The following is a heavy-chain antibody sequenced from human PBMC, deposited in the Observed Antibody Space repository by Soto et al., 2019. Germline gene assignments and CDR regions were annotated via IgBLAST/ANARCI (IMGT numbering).Heavy chain of an antibody. V-gene: IGHV3-48*01. CDR2: ISSSSSTI. D-gene: IGHD2-2*01. Sequence: GGSLRLSCAASGFTFSSYSMNWVRQAPGKGLEWVSYISSSSSTIYYADSVKGRFTISRDNAKNSLYLQMNSLRAEDTAVYYCARAPLTSSTTVSSAKHPVRDKRKDYYYYYMDVWGKGTTVTVSS. CDR1: GFTFSSYS. J-gene: IGHJ6*03. CDR3: ARAPLTSSTTVSSAKHPVRDKRKDYYYYYMDV.